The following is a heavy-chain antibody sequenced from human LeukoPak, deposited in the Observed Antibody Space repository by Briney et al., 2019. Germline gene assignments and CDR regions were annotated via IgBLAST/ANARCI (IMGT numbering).Heavy chain of an antibody. CDR2: IYSGGST. CDR1: GFTASSNY. D-gene: IGHD6-19*01. J-gene: IGHJ4*02. CDR3: ASLYSSGWYNFDY. V-gene: IGHV3-53*04. Sequence: PGGSLRLSCAASGFTASSNYMSWVRQAPGKGLELVSVIYSGGSTYYADSVKGRFTISRHNSKNTLYLQMNSLRAEDTAVYYCASLYSSGWYNFDYWGQGTLVTVSS.